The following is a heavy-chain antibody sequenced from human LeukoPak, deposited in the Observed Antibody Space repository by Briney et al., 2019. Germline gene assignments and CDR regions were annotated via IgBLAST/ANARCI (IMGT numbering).Heavy chain of an antibody. Sequence: SETLSLTCTVSGGSISSSSYYWGWIRQPPGKGLEWIGSIYYSGSTYYNPSLKSRFTISVDTSKNQFSLKLSSVTAADTAVYYCARAEGGYYYYYMDVWGKGTTVTVSS. J-gene: IGHJ6*03. CDR3: ARAEGGYYYYYMDV. V-gene: IGHV4-39*07. CDR1: GGSISSSSYY. D-gene: IGHD1-14*01. CDR2: IYYSGST.